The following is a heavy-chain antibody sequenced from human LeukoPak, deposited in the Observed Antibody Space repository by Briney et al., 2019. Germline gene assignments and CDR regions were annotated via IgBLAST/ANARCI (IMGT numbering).Heavy chain of an antibody. J-gene: IGHJ6*03. CDR1: GFSFSSFA. D-gene: IGHD3-3*01. CDR2: INGRGDGP. Sequence: GGSLRLSCAASGFSFSSFAMTWVRQSPGKGLEWVSSINGRGDGPFYADSVKGRFTISRDNAKNSLYLQMNSLRAEDTAVYYCAREGPDDFWSGYYTHYYMDVWGKGTTATVSS. V-gene: IGHV3-23*01. CDR3: AREGPDDFWSGYYTHYYMDV.